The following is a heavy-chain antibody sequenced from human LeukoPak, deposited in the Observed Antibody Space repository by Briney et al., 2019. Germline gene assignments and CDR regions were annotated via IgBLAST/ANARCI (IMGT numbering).Heavy chain of an antibody. V-gene: IGHV3-23*01. CDR2: ISGNGGST. J-gene: IGHJ4*02. CDR3: AKDVVGATFDY. Sequence: GGSLRLSCAASGFTFSSYAMGWVRQAPGKGLEWVSSISGNGGSTYYADSVKGRFTISRDNSKNTLYLQMNSLRAEDTALYFCAKDVVGATFDYWGPGTLVTVSS. D-gene: IGHD1-26*01. CDR1: GFTFSSYA.